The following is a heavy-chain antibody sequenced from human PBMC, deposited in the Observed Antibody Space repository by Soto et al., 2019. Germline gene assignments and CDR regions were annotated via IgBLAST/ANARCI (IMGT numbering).Heavy chain of an antibody. J-gene: IGHJ4*02. Sequence: QVQVVQSGPEVKKPGASVKVSCKVSGFTFSNHGLSWVRQAPGQGLEWMGWISGYNGHTNYAQKLQGRVTVTTDPSTTTGTRTVYMELSSLTSDDPAVYYCARVGGYVDYVCGTHRALDYWGQGTLVTGSS. V-gene: IGHV1-18*01. D-gene: IGHD3-16*01. CDR3: ARVGGYVDYVCGTHRALDY. CDR2: ISGYNGHT. CDR1: GFTFSNHG.